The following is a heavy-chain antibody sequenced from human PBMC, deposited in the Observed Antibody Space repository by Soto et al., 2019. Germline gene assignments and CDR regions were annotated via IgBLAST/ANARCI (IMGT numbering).Heavy chain of an antibody. Sequence: ASVKVSCKAAGYTFNAYSMHWVRQAPGQGLEWMGMINPSGDSTTYAQNFQGRVTMTRDTSTTTVYMELSGLRSEDTAVYYCARDWAIDYWGQGTLVNVSS. CDR1: GYTFNAYS. CDR2: INPSGDST. V-gene: IGHV1-46*02. CDR3: ARDWAIDY. D-gene: IGHD7-27*01. J-gene: IGHJ4*02.